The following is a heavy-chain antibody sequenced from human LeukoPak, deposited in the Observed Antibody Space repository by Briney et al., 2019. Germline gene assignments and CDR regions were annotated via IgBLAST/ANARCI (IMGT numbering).Heavy chain of an antibody. CDR2: IRYDESNK. D-gene: IGHD6-19*01. J-gene: IGHJ5*02. CDR1: GFIFSNYG. Sequence: GGFLRLSCAASGFIFSNYGMHWVRQAPGKGLEWVAFIRYDESNKFYADSVKGRFTISRDNSKNILFLQMNSLRAEDTAVYYCATMQWLEGVDWFDPWGQGTLVTVSS. CDR3: ATMQWLEGVDWFDP. V-gene: IGHV3-30*02.